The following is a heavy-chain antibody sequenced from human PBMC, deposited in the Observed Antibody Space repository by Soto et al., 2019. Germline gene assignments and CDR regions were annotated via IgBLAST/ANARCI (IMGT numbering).Heavy chain of an antibody. V-gene: IGHV1-2*02. Sequence: QVQLVQSGAEVKKPGASVKVSCKASGYTFTGYYMHWVRQAPGQGLEWMGWINPNSGGTNYAQKFQGRVTMTRDTSISTAYMELSRLRSDDMAVYYCARASPVGHGWPDTHPNYYYGMDVWGQGTTVTVSS. CDR1: GYTFTGYY. D-gene: IGHD2-15*01. J-gene: IGHJ6*02. CDR3: ARASPVGHGWPDTHPNYYYGMDV. CDR2: INPNSGGT.